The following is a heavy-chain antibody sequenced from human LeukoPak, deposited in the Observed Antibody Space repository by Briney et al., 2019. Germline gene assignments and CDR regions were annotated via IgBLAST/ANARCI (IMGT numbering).Heavy chain of an antibody. Sequence: PSQTLSLTCTVSGGSISSGDYYWSWIRQPPGKGLERIGYIYYSGSTYYNPSLKSRVTISVDTSKNQFSLKLSSVTAADTAVYYCARDRGYCSSTSCYSWFDPWGQGTLVTVSS. CDR3: ARDRGYCSSTSCYSWFDP. CDR1: GGSISSGDYY. V-gene: IGHV4-30-4*08. D-gene: IGHD2-2*01. CDR2: IYYSGST. J-gene: IGHJ5*02.